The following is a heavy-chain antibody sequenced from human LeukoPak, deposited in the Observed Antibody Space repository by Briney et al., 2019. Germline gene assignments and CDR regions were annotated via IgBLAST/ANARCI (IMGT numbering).Heavy chain of an antibody. J-gene: IGHJ4*02. D-gene: IGHD3-22*01. CDR3: ARHLSRKYYYDSSGPRGYFDY. CDR2: IYYSGST. Sequence: PSETLSLTCTVSGGSISSSSYYWGWIRQPPGKGLEGIGSIYYSGSTYYNPSLKSRVTISVDTSKNQFSLKLSSVTAADTAVYYCARHLSRKYYYDSSGPRGYFDYWGQGTLVTVSS. V-gene: IGHV4-39*01. CDR1: GGSISSSSYY.